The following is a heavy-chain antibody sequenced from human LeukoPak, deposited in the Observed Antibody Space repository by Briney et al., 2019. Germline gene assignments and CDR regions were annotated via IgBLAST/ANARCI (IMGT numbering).Heavy chain of an antibody. Sequence: GGSLRLSCEASGLTFSNAWMTWVRQAPGKGLEWVGRIRSKTYGGTTDYAAPVKGRFTISRDDSKNTVYLQMNGLKTEDTALYYCAKVGVYYYDHWGQGALVIVSS. CDR2: IRSKTYGGTT. CDR1: GLTFSNAW. V-gene: IGHV3-15*01. CDR3: AKVGVYYYDH. J-gene: IGHJ5*02. D-gene: IGHD3-22*01.